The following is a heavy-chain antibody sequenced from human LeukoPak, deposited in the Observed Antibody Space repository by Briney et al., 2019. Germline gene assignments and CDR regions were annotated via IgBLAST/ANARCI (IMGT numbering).Heavy chain of an antibody. CDR3: ARDVRGRTPLKLGMKWFDP. D-gene: IGHD7-27*01. Sequence: GGSLRLSCAAPGFTFSDYYMSWIRQAPGKVLEWLAYISNSGDTRKYADSVTGRFTISRDNAKNSVFLQMNSLRAEDSGVYYCARDVRGRTPLKLGMKWFDPWGQGTRVTVSS. CDR1: GFTFSDYY. V-gene: IGHV3-11*01. J-gene: IGHJ5*02. CDR2: ISNSGDTR.